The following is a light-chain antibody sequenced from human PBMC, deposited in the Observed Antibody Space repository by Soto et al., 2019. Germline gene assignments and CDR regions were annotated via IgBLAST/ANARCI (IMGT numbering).Light chain of an antibody. CDR1: QGISNF. J-gene: IGKJ3*01. Sequence: DIQMTQSPSSLSASVGGRVTTTCRASQGISNFLAWYQQKSGQVPKLLIHAASTLQSGVPARFSGSGSGTEFTLTISSLQPEDVATYYCQKYDSAPFTFGPGTKVDLK. CDR2: AAS. V-gene: IGKV1-27*01. CDR3: QKYDSAPFT.